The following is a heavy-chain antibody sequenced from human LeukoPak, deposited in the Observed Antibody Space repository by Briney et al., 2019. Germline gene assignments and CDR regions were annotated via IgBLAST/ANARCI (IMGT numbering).Heavy chain of an antibody. D-gene: IGHD6-19*01. V-gene: IGHV1-69*05. CDR2: IIPIFGTA. Sequence: SVTVSCKASGGTFSSYAISWVRQAPGQGLEWMGGIIPIFGTANYAQKFQGRVTMTRNTSISTAYMELSSLRSEDTAVYYCATYSSGWYGDYWGQGTLVTVSS. CDR1: GGTFSSYA. J-gene: IGHJ4*02. CDR3: ATYSSGWYGDY.